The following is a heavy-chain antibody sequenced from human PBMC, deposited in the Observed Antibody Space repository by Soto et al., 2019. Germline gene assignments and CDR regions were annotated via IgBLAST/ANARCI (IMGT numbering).Heavy chain of an antibody. J-gene: IGHJ3*02. Sequence: SDTLCLTCAVYGGSFSGYYWSWIRQPPGKGLEWIGEINHSGSTNYNPSLKSRVTISVDTSKNQFSLKLSSVTAADTAVYYCARDTRLITIFGVVINDAFDIWGQGTMVTVSS. CDR1: GGSFSGYY. CDR3: ARDTRLITIFGVVINDAFDI. V-gene: IGHV4-34*01. D-gene: IGHD3-3*01. CDR2: INHSGST.